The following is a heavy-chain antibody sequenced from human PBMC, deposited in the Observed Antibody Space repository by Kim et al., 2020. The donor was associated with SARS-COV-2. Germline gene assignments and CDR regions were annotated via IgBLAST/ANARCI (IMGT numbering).Heavy chain of an antibody. CDR2: ISHSGDT. J-gene: IGHJ5*02. V-gene: IGHV4-34*01. D-gene: IGHD6-6*01. CDR3: ARYAYTSSSGWFDP. CDR1: GGSLSGFR. Sequence: SETLSLTCTVFGGSLSGFRWSWIRQSPGKGLEWFGEISHSGDTSYNPSLKSRVTMSVDTSKNQFSLKLSSVTAADTAVYYCARYAYTSSSGWFDPWGQGSLVTVSS.